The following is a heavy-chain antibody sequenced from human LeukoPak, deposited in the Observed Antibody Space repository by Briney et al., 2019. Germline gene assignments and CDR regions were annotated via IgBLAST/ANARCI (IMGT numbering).Heavy chain of an antibody. J-gene: IGHJ4*02. CDR1: GFTFRSYW. V-gene: IGHV3-74*01. D-gene: IGHD1-26*01. Sequence: GGSLRLSCAASGFTFRSYWMHWVRQAPGKGLVWVSRIKNDGSSTNYADSVKGRFTISRDNAKNTLYLQMNSLRAEDTAVYYCARGWEQLACWGQGTLVTVSS. CDR2: IKNDGSST. CDR3: ARGWEQLAC.